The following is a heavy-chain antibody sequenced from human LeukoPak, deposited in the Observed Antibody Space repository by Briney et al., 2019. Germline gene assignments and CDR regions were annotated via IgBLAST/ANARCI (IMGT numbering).Heavy chain of an antibody. J-gene: IGHJ4*02. V-gene: IGHV3-74*01. D-gene: IGHD3-22*01. Sequence: GGSLRLSCAASGFTFSSYWMCWVRQDPGKGLAWVSCIKTDGSITAYAGSVKGRFTISRDNAKNTLYLQMNSLRDEDTAVYYCARDQNYYDSSGYDYWGQGTLVTVSS. CDR3: ARDQNYYDSSGYDY. CDR2: IKTDGSIT. CDR1: GFTFSSYW.